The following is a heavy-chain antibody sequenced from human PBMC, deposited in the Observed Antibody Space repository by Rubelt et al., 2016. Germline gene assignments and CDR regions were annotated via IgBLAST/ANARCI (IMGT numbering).Heavy chain of an antibody. D-gene: IGHD4-17*01. Sequence: GKGLVWVSRINSDGSSTSYADSVKGRFTISRDNAKNTLYLQMNSLRAEDTAVYYCAGGGYGEDYWGQGTLVTVSS. V-gene: IGHV3-74*01. J-gene: IGHJ4*02. CDR3: AGGGYGEDY. CDR2: INSDGSST.